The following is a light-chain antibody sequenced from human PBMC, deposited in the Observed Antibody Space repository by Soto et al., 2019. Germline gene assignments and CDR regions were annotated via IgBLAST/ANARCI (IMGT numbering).Light chain of an antibody. J-gene: IGKJ5*01. CDR1: QSVTSNS. Sequence: EFVLTQSPGTLSLSPGEGATLSCRASQSVTSNSLAWYHQKPGQPPRLLIYGASSRATGIPDRFSGSGSGTDFNLTISRLEPADFGVYYCQQYGSSHTFGQGTRLEIK. CDR2: GAS. CDR3: QQYGSSHT. V-gene: IGKV3-20*01.